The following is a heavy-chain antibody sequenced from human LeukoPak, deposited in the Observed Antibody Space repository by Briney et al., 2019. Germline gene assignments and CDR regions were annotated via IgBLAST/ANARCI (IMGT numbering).Heavy chain of an antibody. D-gene: IGHD6-25*01. CDR1: GYSFTSYW. J-gene: IGHJ4*02. CDR3: ARRTATTVPYFDY. Sequence: GESLKISCKGSGYSFTSYWIGWVRQMSGKGLEWMGIIYPGDSDTRYSPSFQGQVTISADKSISTAYLQWSSLKASDTAMYYCARRTATTVPYFDYWGQGTLVTVSS. CDR2: IYPGDSDT. V-gene: IGHV5-51*01.